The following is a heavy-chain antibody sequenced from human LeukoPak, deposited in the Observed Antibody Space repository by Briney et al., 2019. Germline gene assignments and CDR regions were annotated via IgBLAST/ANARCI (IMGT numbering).Heavy chain of an antibody. Sequence: GGSLRLSCAASGFTFNSYNMNWVRQAPGKGLEWVSYISSDSSTIFYADSVKGRFTIPRDNVKNTLYLQMNSLRAEDTAVYYCAKDLRWLDAFDIWGQGTMVTVSS. CDR2: ISSDSSTI. CDR1: GFTFNSYN. CDR3: AKDLRWLDAFDI. J-gene: IGHJ3*02. V-gene: IGHV3-48*01. D-gene: IGHD4-17*01.